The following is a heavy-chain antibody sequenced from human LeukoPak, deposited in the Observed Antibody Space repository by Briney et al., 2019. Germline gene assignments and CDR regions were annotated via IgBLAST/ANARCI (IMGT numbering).Heavy chain of an antibody. D-gene: IGHD6-19*01. CDR1: GDSISSGYY. CDR3: ARGQRDKWLLIGY. CDR2: IYHSGST. J-gene: IGHJ4*02. V-gene: IGHV4-38-2*02. Sequence: SETLSLTCTVSGDSISSGYYWGWIRQPPGKGLEWIGSIYHSGSTHYNPSLKSRVTISVDTSQNHFSLKLSSVTAADTAVYYCARGQRDKWLLIGYWGQGALVTVSS.